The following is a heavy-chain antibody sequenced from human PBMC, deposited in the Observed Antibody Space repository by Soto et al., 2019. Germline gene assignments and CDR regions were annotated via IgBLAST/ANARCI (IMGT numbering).Heavy chain of an antibody. CDR2: ISSSGSTI. V-gene: IGHV3-11*01. CDR1: GFTFSDYY. CDR3: ARDTTPGGIAARPKGMDV. D-gene: IGHD6-6*01. Sequence: KPGGSLRLSCAASGFTFSDYYMSWIRQAPGKGLEWVSYISSSGSTIYYADSVKGRFTISRDNAKNSLYLQMNSLRAEDTAVYYCARDTTPGGIAARPKGMDVWGQGTTVTVSS. J-gene: IGHJ6*02.